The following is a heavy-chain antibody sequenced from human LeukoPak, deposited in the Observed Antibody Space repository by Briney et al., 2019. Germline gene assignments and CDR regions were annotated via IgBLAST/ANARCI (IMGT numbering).Heavy chain of an antibody. CDR3: ARALYYDFWSGYLYGMDV. V-gene: IGHV3-21*01. CDR1: GFTFSNVW. Sequence: PGGSLRLSCAASGFTFSNVWMSWVRQAPGKGLEWVSSISSSSSYIYYADSVKGRFTISRDNAKNSLYLQMNSLRAEDTAVYYCARALYYDFWSGYLYGMDVWGQGTTVTVSS. J-gene: IGHJ6*02. CDR2: ISSSSSYI. D-gene: IGHD3-3*01.